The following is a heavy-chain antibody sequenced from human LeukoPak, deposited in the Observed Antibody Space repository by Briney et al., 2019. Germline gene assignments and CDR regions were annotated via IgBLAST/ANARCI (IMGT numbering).Heavy chain of an antibody. Sequence: GGSLRLSCAASGFTFSYYGMHWVRQAPGKGLEWVARLVYDERIDYANSVKGRFSISRDNSKNTLFLDMSDLRVEDTAVYYCARDLSAAFDSWGQGVLVTVSS. CDR3: ARDLSAAFDS. CDR1: GFTFSYYG. J-gene: IGHJ4*02. V-gene: IGHV3-33*08. D-gene: IGHD6-19*01. CDR2: LVYDERI.